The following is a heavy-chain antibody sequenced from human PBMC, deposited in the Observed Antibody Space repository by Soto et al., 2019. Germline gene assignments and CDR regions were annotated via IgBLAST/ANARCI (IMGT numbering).Heavy chain of an antibody. CDR3: ARVVGQWLVLEAFDI. D-gene: IGHD6-19*01. CDR1: GYTFTSYG. CDR2: ISAYNGNT. V-gene: IGHV1-18*01. Sequence: ASVKVSCKASGYTFTSYGISWVRQAPGQGLEWMGWISAYNGNTNYAQKLQGRVTMTTDTSTSTAYMELRSLRSDDTAVYYCARVVGQWLVLEAFDIWSQGTMVTVSS. J-gene: IGHJ3*02.